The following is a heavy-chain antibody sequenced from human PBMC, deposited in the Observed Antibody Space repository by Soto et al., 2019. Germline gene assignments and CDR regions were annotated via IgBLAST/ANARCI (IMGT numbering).Heavy chain of an antibody. D-gene: IGHD4-17*01. J-gene: IGHJ6*02. Sequence: PGGSVRLTCAASGFPFNIYDLHWVRQAPGKGLEWVAVISFDGTKKYYSDSVKGRFTISRDNLKNTLYLQMNNLRVEDAALYFCAREDDYGYRYINYGLDVWGQGTTVTVSS. CDR3: AREDDYGYRYINYGLDV. V-gene: IGHV3-30-3*01. CDR2: ISFDGTKK. CDR1: GFPFNIYD.